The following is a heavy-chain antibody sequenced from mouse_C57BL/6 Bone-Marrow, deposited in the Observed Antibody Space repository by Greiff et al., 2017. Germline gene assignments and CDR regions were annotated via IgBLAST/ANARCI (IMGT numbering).Heavy chain of an antibody. Sequence: EVHLVESGGGLVKPGGSLKLSCAASGFTFSSYTMSWVRQTPEKRLEWVATISGGGGNTYYPDSVKGRFTISRDNAKNTLYLQMSSLRSEDTALYYCARLHPYYAMDYWGQGTSVTVSS. CDR2: ISGGGGNT. CDR3: ARLHPYYAMDY. V-gene: IGHV5-9*01. J-gene: IGHJ4*01. CDR1: GFTFSSYT.